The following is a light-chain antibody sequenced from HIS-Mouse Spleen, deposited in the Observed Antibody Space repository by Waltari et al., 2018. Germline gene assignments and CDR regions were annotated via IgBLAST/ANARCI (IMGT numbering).Light chain of an antibody. V-gene: IGLV3-10*01. CDR1: ALPKKY. CDR2: EDS. CDR3: YSTDSSGNHRV. Sequence: SYELTQPPSVSVSPGQTARITCSGDALPKKYAYWYQQKSGQAPVLVIYEDSKRPSGIPERFYGSSSGTMATLTISGAQVEDEADYYCYSTDSSGNHRVVGGGTKLTVL. J-gene: IGLJ2*01.